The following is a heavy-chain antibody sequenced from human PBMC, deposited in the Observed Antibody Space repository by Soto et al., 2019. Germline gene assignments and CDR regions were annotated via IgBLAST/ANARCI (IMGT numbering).Heavy chain of an antibody. CDR1: GGSISSYY. Sequence: QVQLQESGPGLVKPSETLSLTCTVSGGSISSYYWSWIRQPPGKGLEWIGYIYYSGSTNYNPSLKSRVTISVDTAKLQFSLKLSSVTAADTAVYYCARVLFGRGNWFDPWGQGTLVTVSS. D-gene: IGHD3-3*01. CDR3: ARVLFGRGNWFDP. V-gene: IGHV4-59*01. J-gene: IGHJ5*02. CDR2: IYYSGST.